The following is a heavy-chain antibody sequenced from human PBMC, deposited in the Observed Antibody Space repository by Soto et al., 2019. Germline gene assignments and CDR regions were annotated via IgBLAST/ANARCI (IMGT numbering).Heavy chain of an antibody. Sequence: QVQLVQSGAEVKKPGSSVKVSCKASGGTFSRHGISWVRQAPGQGLEWLGGIPPIFGTANYPQKFQDRVTITADESTSTAYMELSSLRSEDTAVYYCASNDDILTGSYYYGMDVWGQGTTVTVSS. D-gene: IGHD3-9*01. CDR1: GGTFSRHG. CDR2: IPPIFGTA. CDR3: ASNDDILTGSYYYGMDV. V-gene: IGHV1-69*12. J-gene: IGHJ6*02.